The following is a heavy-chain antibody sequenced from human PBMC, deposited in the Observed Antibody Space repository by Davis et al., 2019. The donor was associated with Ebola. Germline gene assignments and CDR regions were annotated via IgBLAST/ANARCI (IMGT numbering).Heavy chain of an antibody. V-gene: IGHV1-46*01. D-gene: IGHD5-12*01. CDR1: GYTFINYY. Sequence: ASVKVSCKASGYTFINYYLHWVRQAPGQGLEWVGIFNPSTGSTNSAQNYQGRVSITRDRSASTAYMELNSLRSEDTAVYYCARNAWLPSLHFDYWGQGTRVTVSS. CDR2: FNPSTGST. J-gene: IGHJ4*02. CDR3: ARNAWLPSLHFDY.